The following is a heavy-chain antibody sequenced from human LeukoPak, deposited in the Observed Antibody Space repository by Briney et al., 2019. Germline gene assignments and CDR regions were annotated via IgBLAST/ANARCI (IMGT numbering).Heavy chain of an antibody. CDR3: ASGTLDAFDI. Sequence: SETLSLTCAVSGYSISSGYYWGWIRQPPGKGLEWIGSIYHSGSTYYNPSLKSRVTISVDTSKNQFSLELSSVTAADTAVYYCASGTLDAFDIWGQGTMVTVSS. CDR1: GYSISSGYY. V-gene: IGHV4-38-2*01. D-gene: IGHD3-10*01. J-gene: IGHJ3*02. CDR2: IYHSGST.